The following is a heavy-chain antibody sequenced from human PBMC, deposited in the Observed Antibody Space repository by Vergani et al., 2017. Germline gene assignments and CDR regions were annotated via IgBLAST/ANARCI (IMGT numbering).Heavy chain of an antibody. CDR1: GFTFSSYE. D-gene: IGHD6-6*01. CDR2: ISSSGSTI. V-gene: IGHV3-48*03. CDR3: AREGYSSSYDY. Sequence: EVQLLESGGGLVQPGGSLRLSCAASGFTFSSYEMNWVRQAPGKGLEWVSYISSSGSTIYYADSVKGRFTISRDNAKNSLYLQMNSLRAEDTAVYYCAREGYSSSYDYWGQGTLVTVSS. J-gene: IGHJ4*02.